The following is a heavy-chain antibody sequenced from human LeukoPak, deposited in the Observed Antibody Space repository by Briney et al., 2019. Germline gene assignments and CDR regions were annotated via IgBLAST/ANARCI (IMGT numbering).Heavy chain of an antibody. V-gene: IGHV1-18*03. D-gene: IGHD3-22*01. Sequence: ASVKVSCKASGYTFTSYGISWVRQAPGQGLEWMGWISAYNGNTNYAQKLQGRVTMTTDTSASTAYMELSSLRSEDMAVYYCARDVGGGYYQTLGIWGQGTMVTVSS. J-gene: IGHJ3*02. CDR3: ARDVGGGYYQTLGI. CDR2: ISAYNGNT. CDR1: GYTFTSYG.